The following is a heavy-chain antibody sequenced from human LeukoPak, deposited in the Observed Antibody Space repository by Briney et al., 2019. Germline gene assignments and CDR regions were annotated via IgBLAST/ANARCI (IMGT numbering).Heavy chain of an antibody. V-gene: IGHV4-34*01. Sequence: SETLSLTCAVYRGSFSGYYWSWIRQPPGKGLEWIGEIHHSGSTNYNPSPKSRVTISVDTSKNQFSLKLSSVTAADTAVYYCARSLTDYSSGWYFDSWGQGTLVTVSS. CDR3: ARSLTDYSSGWYFDS. CDR2: IHHSGST. CDR1: RGSFSGYY. D-gene: IGHD6-19*01. J-gene: IGHJ4*02.